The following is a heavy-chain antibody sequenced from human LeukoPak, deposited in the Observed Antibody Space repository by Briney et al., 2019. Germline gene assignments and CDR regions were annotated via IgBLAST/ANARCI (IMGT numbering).Heavy chain of an antibody. Sequence: SETLSLTCAVYGGSFSGYYWSWIRQPPGKGLEWIGEINHSGSTNYNPSLKSRVTISVDTSKNQFSLKLSSVTAADTAVYYCARDRPTYYYDSSGYLDYWSQGTLVTVSS. CDR1: GGSFSGYY. CDR2: INHSGST. CDR3: ARDRPTYYYDSSGYLDY. J-gene: IGHJ4*02. D-gene: IGHD3-22*01. V-gene: IGHV4-34*01.